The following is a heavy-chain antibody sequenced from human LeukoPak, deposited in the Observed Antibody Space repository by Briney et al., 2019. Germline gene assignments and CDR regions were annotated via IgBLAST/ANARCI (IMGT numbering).Heavy chain of an antibody. CDR2: ISGSGGRT. CDR3: AKDQGYSGYDPLDY. V-gene: IGHV3-23*01. CDR1: GFIFSSYA. J-gene: IGHJ4*02. Sequence: GGSLRLSCAASGFIFSSYAMTWVRQAPGKGLEWVSAISGSGGRTYYVDSVKGRFTISRDNSKNTLYLQMNSLRAEDTAVYYCAKDQGYSGYDPLDYWGQGTLVTVSS. D-gene: IGHD5-12*01.